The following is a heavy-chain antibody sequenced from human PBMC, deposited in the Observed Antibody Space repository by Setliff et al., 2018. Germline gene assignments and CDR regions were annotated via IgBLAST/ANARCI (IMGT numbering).Heavy chain of an antibody. D-gene: IGHD3-3*01. CDR2: IYTSGST. CDR1: GGSISSSSYY. Sequence: SETLSFTCTVSGGSISSSSYYWSWIRQPAGKGLEWIGHIYTSGSTNYNPSLKSRVTISIDTSKNQFSLRLSSVTAADTAVYYCARGDFWSGYYSNLNWFDPWGQGTLVTVSS. J-gene: IGHJ5*02. V-gene: IGHV4-61*09. CDR3: ARGDFWSGYYSNLNWFDP.